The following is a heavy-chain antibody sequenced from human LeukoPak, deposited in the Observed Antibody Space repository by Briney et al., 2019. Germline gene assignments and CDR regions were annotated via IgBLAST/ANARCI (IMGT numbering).Heavy chain of an antibody. D-gene: IGHD6-19*01. CDR2: INAGNGNT. Sequence: GSVKVSCKASGYTFTSYAMHWVRQAPGQRLEWMGWINAGNGNTKYSQKFRGRVTITRDTSASTAYMELSSLRSEDTAVYYCATFIAVAAQEDYWGQGTLVTVSS. V-gene: IGHV1-3*01. CDR3: ATFIAVAAQEDY. CDR1: GYTFTSYA. J-gene: IGHJ4*02.